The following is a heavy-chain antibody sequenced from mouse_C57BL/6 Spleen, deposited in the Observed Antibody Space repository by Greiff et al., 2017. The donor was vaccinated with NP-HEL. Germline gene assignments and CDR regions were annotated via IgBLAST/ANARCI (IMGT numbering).Heavy chain of an antibody. CDR3: ARGGTGYFDY. CDR1: GFTFSDYG. V-gene: IGHV5-17*01. J-gene: IGHJ2*01. D-gene: IGHD3-3*01. Sequence: EVNVVESGGGLVKPGGSLKLSCAASGFTFSDYGMHWVRPAPEKGLEWVAYISSGSRTIYYADTVKGRFTISRYNAKNTLFLQMTSRRSEDTAMYYCARGGTGYFDYWGQGTTLTVSS. CDR2: ISSGSRTI.